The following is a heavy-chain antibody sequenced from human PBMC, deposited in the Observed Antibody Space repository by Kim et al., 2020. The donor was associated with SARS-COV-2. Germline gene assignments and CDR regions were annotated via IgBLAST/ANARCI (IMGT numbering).Heavy chain of an antibody. J-gene: IGHJ4*02. V-gene: IGHV4-39*07. CDR3: ARAGSYCSGGSCYYFDY. CDR1: GGSISSSSYY. D-gene: IGHD2-15*01. CDR2: IYYSGST. Sequence: SETLSLTCTVSGGSISSSSYYWGWIRQPPGKGLEWIGSIYYSGSTYYNPSLKSRVTISVDTSKNQFSLKLSTVTAADTAVYYCARAGSYCSGGSCYYFDYWGQGALVTVSS.